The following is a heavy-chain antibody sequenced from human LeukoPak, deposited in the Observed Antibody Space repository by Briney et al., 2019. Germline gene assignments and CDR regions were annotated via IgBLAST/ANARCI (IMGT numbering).Heavy chain of an antibody. D-gene: IGHD3-22*01. CDR3: AKDSSGIVVARAAYYMDV. J-gene: IGHJ6*03. CDR2: INWNGGST. CDR1: RFTFSTYW. V-gene: IGHV3-74*01. Sequence: GGSLRLSCAASRFTFSTYWMHWVRQAPGKGLVWVSGINWNGGSTGYADSVKGRFTISRDNSKNTLYLQMNSLRAEDSATYYCAKDSSGIVVARAAYYMDVWGKGTMVTISS.